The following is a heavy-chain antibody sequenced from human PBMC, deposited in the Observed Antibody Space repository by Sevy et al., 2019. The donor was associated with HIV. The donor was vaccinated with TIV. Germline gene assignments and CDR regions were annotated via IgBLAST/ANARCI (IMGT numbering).Heavy chain of an antibody. Sequence: SETLSLTCTVSGGSISSGYYYWSWIHQHPGKGLEWIGYIYYSGSTYYNPSLKSRVTISVDTSKNQFSLKLSSVTPADTAVYYCARDIGFSGKYYGFWGQGTLVTVSS. CDR3: ARDIGFSGKYYGF. J-gene: IGHJ4*02. V-gene: IGHV4-31*03. CDR2: IYYSGST. CDR1: GGSISSGYYY. D-gene: IGHD1-26*01.